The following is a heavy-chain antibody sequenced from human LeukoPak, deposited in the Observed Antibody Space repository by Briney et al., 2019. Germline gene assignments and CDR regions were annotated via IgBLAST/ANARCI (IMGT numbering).Heavy chain of an antibody. CDR1: GFTVSSNY. V-gene: IGHV3-53*01. D-gene: IGHD1-26*01. Sequence: GGSLRLSCAASGFTVSSNYMSWVRQAPGKGLEWVSVIYSGGSTYYAGSVKGRFTISRDNSKNTLYLQMNSLRAEDTAVYYCARSDFGWERRHFDYWGQGTLVTVSA. CDR2: IYSGGST. CDR3: ARSDFGWERRHFDY. J-gene: IGHJ4*02.